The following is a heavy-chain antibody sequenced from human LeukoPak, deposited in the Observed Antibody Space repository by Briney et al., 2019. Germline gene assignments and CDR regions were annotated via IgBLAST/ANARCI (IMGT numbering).Heavy chain of an antibody. CDR1: GFTFSSYS. Sequence: GGSLRLSCAASGFTFSSYSMNWVRQAPGKGLEWVSYISSSGSTIYYADSVKGRFTISRDNAKNSLYLQMNSLRAEDTAVYYCARRGWELLDYWGQGTLVTVSS. V-gene: IGHV3-48*04. D-gene: IGHD1-26*01. CDR2: ISSSGSTI. CDR3: ARRGWELLDY. J-gene: IGHJ4*02.